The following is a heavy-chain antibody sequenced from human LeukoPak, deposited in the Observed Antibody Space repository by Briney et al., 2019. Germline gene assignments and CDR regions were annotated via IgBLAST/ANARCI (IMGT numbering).Heavy chain of an antibody. CDR1: GGSFFGYY. V-gene: IGHV4-34*01. J-gene: IGHJ6*02. CDR3: ARGNHYYYYYGMDV. CDR2: ISHSGST. Sequence: SETLSLTCAVYGGSFFGYYWCGMCQPPGEGVGWMGEISHSGSTNYNPSLKSRVTISRDTSKNQFSLKLSSVTAADTAVYYCARGNHYYYYYGMDVWGQGTTVTVSS.